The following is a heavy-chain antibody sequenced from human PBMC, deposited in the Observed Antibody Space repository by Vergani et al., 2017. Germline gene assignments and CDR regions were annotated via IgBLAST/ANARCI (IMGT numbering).Heavy chain of an antibody. CDR1: VASVNSYY. CDR2: VSFRGDT. J-gene: IGHJ4*02. Sequence: QVKLQESGPGLVKPSETLSLTCTVPVASVNSYYWSWIRQPPGKGLEWMGYVSFRGDTLYDPSVKGRMTISLNTSSNQFSLYLTSVTAADTAVYYCARSRIYYGAGSPDYWGQGTLVTVSS. D-gene: IGHD3-10*01. V-gene: IGHV4-59*02. CDR3: ARSRIYYGAGSPDY.